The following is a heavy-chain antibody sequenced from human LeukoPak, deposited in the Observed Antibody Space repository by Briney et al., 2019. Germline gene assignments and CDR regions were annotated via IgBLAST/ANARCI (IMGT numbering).Heavy chain of an antibody. J-gene: IGHJ6*03. V-gene: IGHV4-59*07. Sequence: PSDTLSLTCTVSGGPISRHYWIWIRKPRGKGLVWLGYIYYSGITNYNPSRNSRGTISVDPSKTQFSLKLSSVTAADPAVYYCAARIAAADPYDDYYMDVWGKGTTVTISS. CDR1: GGPISRHY. CDR3: AARIAAADPYDDYYMDV. D-gene: IGHD6-13*01. CDR2: IYYSGIT.